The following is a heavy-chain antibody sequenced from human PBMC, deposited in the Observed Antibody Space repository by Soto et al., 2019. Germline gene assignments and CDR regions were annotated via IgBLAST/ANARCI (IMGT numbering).Heavy chain of an antibody. J-gene: IGHJ3*02. CDR3: ARAGHYYDSRGPDAFDT. CDR1: GGSFSSYA. D-gene: IGHD3-22*01. V-gene: IGHV1-69*13. CDR2: IVPKFGAA. Sequence: ASVKVSCKASGGSFSSYAIRWVRQAPGQGLEWMGGIVPKFGAADYAQKFQGRVTITADESTSTVYMELSSLRSEDTAVYFCARAGHYYDSRGPDAFDTWGQGTMVTVSS.